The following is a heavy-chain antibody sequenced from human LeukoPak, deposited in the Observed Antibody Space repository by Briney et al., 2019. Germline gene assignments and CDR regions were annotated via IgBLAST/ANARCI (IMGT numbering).Heavy chain of an antibody. CDR3: VNRDGVY. Sequence: SETLSLTCSVSGDSISSNYWTWIRHPPGKGLEWIGHFYYSGGTNYNPSLKSRVTISADSSKNQFSLRLPSVTAAGAAVYYCVNRDGVYWGQGILVTVSS. CDR1: GDSISSNY. V-gene: IGHV4-59*01. J-gene: IGHJ4*02. D-gene: IGHD3-3*01. CDR2: FYYSGGT.